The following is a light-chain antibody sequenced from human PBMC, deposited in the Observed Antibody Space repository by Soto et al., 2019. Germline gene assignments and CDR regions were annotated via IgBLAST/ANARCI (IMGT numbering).Light chain of an antibody. Sequence: VMTQTPLSLPATPGEPASISCRSSQSLLHSNGYNYLDWYLEKPGQSPQLLIYWGSYRASGVPDRFSGSGSGTDFTLKISRVEAEDVGVYYCMQALQTPYTFGQGTKLEIK. J-gene: IGKJ2*01. CDR3: MQALQTPYT. CDR2: WGS. V-gene: IGKV2-28*01. CDR1: QSLLHSNGYNY.